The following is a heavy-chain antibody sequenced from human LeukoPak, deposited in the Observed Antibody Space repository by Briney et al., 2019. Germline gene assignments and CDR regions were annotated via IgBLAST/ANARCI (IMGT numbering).Heavy chain of an antibody. D-gene: IGHD2-15*01. CDR2: IYYSGST. CDR3: ARQGCSGGSCYSPDTRYAFDI. CDR1: GGSISSYY. Sequence: SETLSLTYTVSGGSISSYYWSWIRQPPGKGLEWIGYIYYSGSTNYNPSLKSRVTISVDTSKNQFSLKLSSVTAADTAVYYCARQGCSGGSCYSPDTRYAFDIWGQGTMVTVSS. V-gene: IGHV4-59*08. J-gene: IGHJ3*02.